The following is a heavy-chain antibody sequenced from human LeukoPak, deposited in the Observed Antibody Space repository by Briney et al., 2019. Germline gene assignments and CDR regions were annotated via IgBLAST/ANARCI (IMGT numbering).Heavy chain of an antibody. CDR2: IYYSGST. CDR3: SYGSGSYWSFDY. D-gene: IGHD3-10*01. CDR1: GGSISSGDYY. J-gene: IGHJ4*02. V-gene: IGHV4-30-4*03. Sequence: SQTLSLTCTVSGGSISSGDYYWSWIRQPPGKGLEWIGYIYYSGSTNYNPSLKSRVTISVDTSKNQFSLKLSSVTAADTAVYYCSYGSGSYWSFDYWGQGTLVTVSS.